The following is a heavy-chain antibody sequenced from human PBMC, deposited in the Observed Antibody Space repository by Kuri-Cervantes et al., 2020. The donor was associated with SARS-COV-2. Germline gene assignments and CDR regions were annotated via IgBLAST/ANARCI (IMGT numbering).Heavy chain of an antibody. Sequence: GSLRLSCAASGFTFSDYYMSWIRQPPGKGLEWIGEINHSGSTNYNPSLKSRVTVSVDTSKNQFSLKLSSVTAADTAVYYCAIRRTGAWFDPWGQGTLVTVSS. V-gene: IGHV4-34*08. D-gene: IGHD1-14*01. CDR3: AIRRTGAWFDP. CDR2: INHSGST. CDR1: GFTFSDYY. J-gene: IGHJ5*02.